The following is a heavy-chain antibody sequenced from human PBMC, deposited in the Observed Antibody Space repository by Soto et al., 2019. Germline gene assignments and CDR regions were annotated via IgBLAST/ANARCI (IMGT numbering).Heavy chain of an antibody. V-gene: IGHV3-23*01. CDR2: ISGSGDST. CDR3: ARRGSGSYYDY. J-gene: IGHJ4*02. CDR1: GFTFSNYA. D-gene: IGHD1-26*01. Sequence: EVQLLESGGGLAQPGGSLRLSCAASGFTFSNYAMNWVRQAPVKGLEWVSVISGSGDSTYHADSVKGRFTISRDNSKNTLYLQMNSLRAEDTAVYYCARRGSGSYYDYWGQGTLVTVSS.